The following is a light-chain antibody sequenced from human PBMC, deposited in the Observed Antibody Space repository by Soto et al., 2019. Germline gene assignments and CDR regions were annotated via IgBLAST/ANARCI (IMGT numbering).Light chain of an antibody. Sequence: EFVLTQSPGTLSLSPGERATLSCRASQRVSSGYLAWYQQKPGQAPRLLIYGATKRTSGTPDRFSGTGSETAFTLAISRLEPGDFAVYYCQQYVTSPAITFGQGTRLEIK. V-gene: IGKV3-20*01. J-gene: IGKJ5*01. CDR2: GAT. CDR3: QQYVTSPAIT. CDR1: QRVSSGY.